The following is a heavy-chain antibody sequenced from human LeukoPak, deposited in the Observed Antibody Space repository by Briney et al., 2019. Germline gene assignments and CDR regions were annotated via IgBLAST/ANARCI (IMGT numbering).Heavy chain of an antibody. J-gene: IGHJ6*02. V-gene: IGHV3-21*01. CDR3: ARDRSPIAADGMDV. D-gene: IGHD6-25*01. CDR1: GFTFSSYS. CDR2: TSTGSSYI. Sequence: PGGTLRLSCAASGFTFSSYSINWVRQAPGKGREWVSCTSTGSSYIYYADSVKGRFTISRDNAKNSLYLQMNSLRAEDTAVFYCARDRSPIAADGMDVWGRGTTVTVSS.